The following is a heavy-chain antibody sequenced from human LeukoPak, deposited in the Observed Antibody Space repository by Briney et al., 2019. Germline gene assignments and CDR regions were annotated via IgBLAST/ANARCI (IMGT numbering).Heavy chain of an antibody. V-gene: IGHV4-59*01. CDR3: ARRGEHGSYGPYFDY. CDR2: IYYSGST. Sequence: SESLSLTCTVSGGSISSYSWSWIRQPPGKGLEWVGYIYYSGSTNYNPSLKSRVTISVDTSKNQFSLKLSSVAAADTAVYYCARRGEHGSYGPYFDYWGQGTLVTVSS. J-gene: IGHJ4*02. CDR1: GGSISSYS. D-gene: IGHD1-26*01.